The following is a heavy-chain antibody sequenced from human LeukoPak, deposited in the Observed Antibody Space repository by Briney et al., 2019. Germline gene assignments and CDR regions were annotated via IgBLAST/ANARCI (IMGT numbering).Heavy chain of an antibody. J-gene: IGHJ4*02. Sequence: ASVKVSCKVSGYTLTELSMHWVRQAPGKGLEWMGGFDPEDGETIYAQKFQGRVTMTEDTSTDTAYMELSSLRSEDTAVYYCATGPTYYYDSSEVYWGQGTLVTVSS. V-gene: IGHV1-24*01. D-gene: IGHD3-22*01. CDR3: ATGPTYYYDSSEVY. CDR2: FDPEDGET. CDR1: GYTLTELS.